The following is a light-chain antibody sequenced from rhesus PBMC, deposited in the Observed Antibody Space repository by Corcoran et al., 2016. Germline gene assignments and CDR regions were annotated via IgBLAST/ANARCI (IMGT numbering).Light chain of an antibody. J-gene: IGLJ1*01. CDR1: NSDIGGYKY. Sequence: QSAPTQAPSVSGSAGQSVTISCTGTNSDIGGYKYVSWYQQHPGKAPKLKIYGVSNRPSGVSERFSGSKSGSTASLTISGLQAEDEADYYCCSYTSTGSYIFGTGSRLTVL. CDR3: CSYTSTGSYI. CDR2: GVS. V-gene: IGLV2S7*01.